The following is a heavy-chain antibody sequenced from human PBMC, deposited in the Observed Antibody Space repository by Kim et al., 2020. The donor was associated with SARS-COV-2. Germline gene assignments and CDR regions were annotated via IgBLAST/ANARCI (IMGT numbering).Heavy chain of an antibody. CDR2: IDDVNGNT. CDR1: GYILSNHP. V-gene: IGHV1-3*01. Sequence: ASVKVSCKASGYILSNHPMDWVRQAPGQGLEWMGRIDDVNGNTAYSQKLQGRITITRDTSANTIYMELSSLTSEDTAVYYCARPFSESVKSRGGRDGDYWGRGTLLTVSS. D-gene: IGHD3-10*01. J-gene: IGHJ4*02. CDR3: ARPFSESVKSRGGRDGDY.